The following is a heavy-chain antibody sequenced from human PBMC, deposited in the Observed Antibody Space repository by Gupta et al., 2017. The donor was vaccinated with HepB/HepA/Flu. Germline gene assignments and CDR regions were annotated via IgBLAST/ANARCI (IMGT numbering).Heavy chain of an antibody. CDR3: AKGNCGGACYILAD. CDR2: ITGSSDAT. V-gene: IGHV3-23*01. D-gene: IGHD2-21*02. Sequence: EVQLLEAGGGLVQPGGCLRLSCAPSGFRFRDYAMNWVRQAAGKGLEGLSTITGSSDATYYADSVQGRFTLSRDNSRNMVYLQMNSLRAEDMALYFCAKGNCGGACYILADWGQGILVTGSA. CDR1: GFRFRDYA. J-gene: IGHJ4*02.